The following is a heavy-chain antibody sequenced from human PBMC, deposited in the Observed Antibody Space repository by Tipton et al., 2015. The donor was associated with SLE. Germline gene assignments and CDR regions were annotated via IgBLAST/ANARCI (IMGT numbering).Heavy chain of an antibody. J-gene: IGHJ4*02. D-gene: IGHD3-10*01. CDR3: AKDTQITMVRGVFDY. V-gene: IGHV3-30-3*01. CDR2: ISYDRSNK. Sequence: RSLRLSCAASGFTFSSYTMHWVRQAPGKGLEWVAVISYDRSNKYYADSVKGRFTIPRDNSKNTLYLQMNSLRAEDTAVYYCAKDTQITMVRGVFDYWGQGTLVTVSS. CDR1: GFTFSSYT.